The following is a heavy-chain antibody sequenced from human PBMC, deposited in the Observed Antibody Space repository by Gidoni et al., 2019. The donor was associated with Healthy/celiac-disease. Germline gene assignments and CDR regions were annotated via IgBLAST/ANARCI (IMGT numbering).Heavy chain of an antibody. J-gene: IGHJ3*02. CDR2: IYSGGST. V-gene: IGHV3-66*01. D-gene: IGHD5-12*01. CDR1: GFTVSSNY. CDR3: ASSRWLQSPDAFDI. Sequence: EVQLVESGGGLVQPGGSLRLSCAASGFTVSSNYMSWVRQAPGKGLEWVSVIYSGGSTYYADSVKGRFTISRDNSKNTLYLQMNSLRAEDTAVYYCASSRWLQSPDAFDIWGQGTMVTVSS.